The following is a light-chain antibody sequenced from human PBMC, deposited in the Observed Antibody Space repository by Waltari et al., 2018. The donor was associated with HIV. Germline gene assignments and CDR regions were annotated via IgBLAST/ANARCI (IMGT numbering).Light chain of an antibody. CDR1: KIGRKS. CDR2: DDN. V-gene: IGLV3-21*02. J-gene: IGLJ2*01. Sequence: SFVLTQPPSVSVAPGPTARITCGGNKIGRKSVHWYQQKPGQAPLLVVYDDNDRPSGIPERFSGSNSGNTATLTINRVEAGDEADYYCQVWDSSGDPYVVFGGGTKLTVL. CDR3: QVWDSSGDPYVV.